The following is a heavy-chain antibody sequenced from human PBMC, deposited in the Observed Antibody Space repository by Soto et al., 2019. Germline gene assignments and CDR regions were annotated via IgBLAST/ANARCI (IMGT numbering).Heavy chain of an antibody. V-gene: IGHV3-11*06. D-gene: IGHD4-4*01. CDR1: GFTFSDDY. Sequence: QVQLVQSGGGLVKPGGSLRLSCAAPGFTFSDDYMNWIRPAPGKGLEWVSYISNSGGSTNYSDSVKRRFTVSRENAKNSQYLQMNNLRADDTAVYYCATVAAYSNYLFNCWGQGALVTVSS. CDR2: ISNSGGST. J-gene: IGHJ4*02. CDR3: ATVAAYSNYLFNC.